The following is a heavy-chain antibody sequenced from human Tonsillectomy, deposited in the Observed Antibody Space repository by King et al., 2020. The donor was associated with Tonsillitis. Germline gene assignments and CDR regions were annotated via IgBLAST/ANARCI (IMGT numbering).Heavy chain of an antibody. CDR3: ARDKLWWGLAFDS. Sequence: VQLQESGPGLVKPSQTLSLTCTVSGGSISSGIYFWSWLRQPAGKCLEWIGRIYASGGPNYNPSLKSRITMSVDTSKNQFSLKMNSVTAADTAVYYCARDKLWWGLAFDSWGQGTLVTVSS. CDR1: GGSISSGIYF. J-gene: IGHJ4*02. V-gene: IGHV4-61*02. D-gene: IGHD2-21*01. CDR2: IYASGGP.